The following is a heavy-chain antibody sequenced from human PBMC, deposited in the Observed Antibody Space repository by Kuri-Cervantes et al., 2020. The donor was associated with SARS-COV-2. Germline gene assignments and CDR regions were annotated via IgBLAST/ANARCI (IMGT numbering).Heavy chain of an antibody. V-gene: IGHV4-30-4*08. CDR3: AREGRTAAGTWSYYYYYYMDV. CDR2: IYYRGSA. Sequence: SETLSLTCTVSGGSLNSGDYYWTWVRQPPGKGLEWIGNIYYRGSASYNPSLKSRLTMSLDMSKSQFSLKLNSVTAADTAVYYCAREGRTAAGTWSYYYYYYMDVWGEGTTVTVSS. CDR1: GGSLNSGDYY. D-gene: IGHD6-13*01. J-gene: IGHJ6*03.